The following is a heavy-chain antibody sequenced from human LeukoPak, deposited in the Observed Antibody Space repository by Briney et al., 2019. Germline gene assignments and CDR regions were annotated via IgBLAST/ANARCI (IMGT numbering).Heavy chain of an antibody. D-gene: IGHD6-6*01. J-gene: IGHJ5*02. V-gene: IGHV1-2*02. CDR2: INPNSGGT. CDR1: GYTFTGYY. CDR3: AIAARPPDNWFDP. Sequence: ASVKVSCKASGYTFTGYYMHWVRQAPGQGLEWMGWINPNSGGTNHAQKFQGRVTMTRDTSISTAYMELSRLRSDDTAVYYCAIAARPPDNWFDPWGREPWSPSPQ.